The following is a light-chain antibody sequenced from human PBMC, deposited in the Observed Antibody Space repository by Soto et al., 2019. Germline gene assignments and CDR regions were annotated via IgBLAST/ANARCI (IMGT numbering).Light chain of an antibody. CDR3: QQYGSSPYT. CDR2: GAS. Sequence: EIVWTQSPGTLSLSPGDRATLSCRASQSVSSSYLAWYQQKPGQAPRLLIYGASSRATGIPDRFSGSGSGTDFTLTISRLEPEDFAVYYCQQYGSSPYTFGQWTQLEIK. V-gene: IGKV3-20*01. CDR1: QSVSSSY. J-gene: IGKJ2*01.